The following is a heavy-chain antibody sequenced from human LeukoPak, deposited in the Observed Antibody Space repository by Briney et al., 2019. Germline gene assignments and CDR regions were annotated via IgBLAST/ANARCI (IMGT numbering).Heavy chain of an antibody. D-gene: IGHD2-2*01. CDR1: GFTVSSNY. CDR3: ARGSLAGIVVVPAALDY. CDR2: IYSGGST. Sequence: PGGSLRLSCAASGFTVSSNYMSWVRQAPGKGLEWVSVIYSGGSTYYADPVKGRFTISRDNSKNTLYLQMNSLRAEDTVVYYCARGSLAGIVVVPAALDYWGQGTLVTVSS. V-gene: IGHV3-66*01. J-gene: IGHJ4*02.